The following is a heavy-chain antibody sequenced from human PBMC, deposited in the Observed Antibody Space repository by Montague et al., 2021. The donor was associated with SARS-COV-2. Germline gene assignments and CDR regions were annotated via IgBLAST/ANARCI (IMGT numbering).Heavy chain of an antibody. J-gene: IGHJ4*02. D-gene: IGHD2-8*01. CDR1: GGSISNSNYY. V-gene: IGHV4-39*01. CDR3: ARQLPSYCATNKCYPYYLDG. Sequence: SETLYLTCTVPGGSISNSNYYWGWIRQPPGKGLEWIGSVYYTGRTYYNPSLRSRVSFSMDTSKNYLSLSLSSVTVADTAVYFCARQLPSYCATNKCYPYYLDGWGQGALVTVYS. CDR2: VYYTGRT.